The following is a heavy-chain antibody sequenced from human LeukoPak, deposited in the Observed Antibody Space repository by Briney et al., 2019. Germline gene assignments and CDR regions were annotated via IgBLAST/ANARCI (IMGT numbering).Heavy chain of an antibody. D-gene: IGHD6-19*01. CDR1: GGSFSGYY. J-gene: IGHJ4*02. CDR2: INHSGST. V-gene: IGHV4-34*01. CDR3: ARRSSGWSTYYFDY. Sequence: SETLSLTCAVYGGSFSGYYWSWIRQPPGKGLEWIGEINHSGSTNYNPSLKSRVTISVDTSKNQFSLKLSSVTAADTAVYYCARRSSGWSTYYFDYWGQGTLVTVSS.